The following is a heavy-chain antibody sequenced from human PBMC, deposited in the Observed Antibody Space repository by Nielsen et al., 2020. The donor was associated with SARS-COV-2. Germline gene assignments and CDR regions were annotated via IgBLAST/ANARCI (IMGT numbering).Heavy chain of an antibody. CDR3: ARTYDSSGYYLSYFYYGMDV. J-gene: IGHJ6*02. Sequence: ASVKVSCKASGYTFTSYYMHWVRQAPGQGLEWMGIINPSGGSTSYAQKFQGRVTMTRDTSTSTAYMELSSLRSEGTAVYYCARTYDSSGYYLSYFYYGMDVWGQGTTVTVSS. CDR1: GYTFTSYY. D-gene: IGHD3-22*01. CDR2: INPSGGST. V-gene: IGHV1-46*01.